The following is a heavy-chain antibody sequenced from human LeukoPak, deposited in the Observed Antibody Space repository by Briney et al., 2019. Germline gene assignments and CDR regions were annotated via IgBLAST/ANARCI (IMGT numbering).Heavy chain of an antibody. CDR1: GGSISSYY. CDR3: AVSQRSAEPPGD. V-gene: IGHV4-39*01. CDR2: LYYSGST. D-gene: IGHD1-14*01. Sequence: PSETLSLPCTVSGGSISSYYWGWIRKPPGRGLEWIVSLYYSGSTYYNPSLRSRVTFSVDTSKNQFSLNLCSVAAADTAVYYCAVSQRSAEPPGDWGQGTLITVSS. J-gene: IGHJ4*02.